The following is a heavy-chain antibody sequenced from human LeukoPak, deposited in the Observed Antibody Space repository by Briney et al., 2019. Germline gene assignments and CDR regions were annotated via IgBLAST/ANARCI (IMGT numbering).Heavy chain of an antibody. CDR2: IYTSGST. CDR1: GGSISSYY. J-gene: IGHJ4*02. D-gene: IGHD5-24*01. CDR3: AREGIGRWLQFCDY. Sequence: SETLSLTCTVSGGSISSYYWSWLRQPAGKGLEWIGRIYTSGSTNYNPSLKSRVTMPVDTSKNQFSLKLSSVTAADTAVYYCAREGIGRWLQFCDYWGQGTLVTVSS. V-gene: IGHV4-4*07.